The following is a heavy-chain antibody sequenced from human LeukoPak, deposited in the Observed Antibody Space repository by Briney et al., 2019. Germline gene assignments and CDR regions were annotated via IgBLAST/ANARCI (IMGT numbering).Heavy chain of an antibody. CDR3: AKDQNYDSSGYYRL. CDR2: ISWNSGSI. Sequence: GGSLRLSCAASGFTFDDYAMHWVRQAPGKGLEWVSGISWNSGSIGYADSVRGRFTISRDNAKNSLYLQMNSLGAEDTALYYCAKDQNYDSSGYYRLWGQGTLVTVSS. V-gene: IGHV3-9*01. J-gene: IGHJ4*02. CDR1: GFTFDDYA. D-gene: IGHD3-22*01.